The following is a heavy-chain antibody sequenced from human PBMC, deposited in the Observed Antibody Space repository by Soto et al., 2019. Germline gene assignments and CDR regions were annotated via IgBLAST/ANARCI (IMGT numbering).Heavy chain of an antibody. CDR1: GGSFSGYY. J-gene: IGHJ4*02. D-gene: IGHD4-17*01. V-gene: IGHV4-34*01. CDR3: ALRPTTVVTQDREY. CDR2: INHSGST. Sequence: SETLSLTCAVYGGSFSGYYWSWIRQPPGKGLEWIGEINHSGSTNYNPSLKSRVTISVDTSKNQFSLKLSSVTAADTAVYYCALRPTTVVTQDREYWGQGTLVTVSS.